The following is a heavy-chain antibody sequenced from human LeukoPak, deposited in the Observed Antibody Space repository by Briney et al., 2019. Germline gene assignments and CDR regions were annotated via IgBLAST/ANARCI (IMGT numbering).Heavy chain of an antibody. D-gene: IGHD2-15*01. CDR2: IYPGDSDT. CDR1: GYSFTNYW. J-gene: IGHJ4*02. V-gene: IGHV5-51*01. CDR3: ARRFCSGDSCYSGLDY. Sequence: GESLKISCKGSGYSFTNYWIGWVRQMPGKGLEWMGIIYPGDSDTRYSPSFQGQVTISADKSISAAYLQWSSLKASDTAMYYCARRFCSGDSCYSGLDYWGQGTLVTVSS.